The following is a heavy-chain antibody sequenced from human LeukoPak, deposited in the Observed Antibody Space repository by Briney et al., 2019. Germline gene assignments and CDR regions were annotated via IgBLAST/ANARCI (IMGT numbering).Heavy chain of an antibody. Sequence: PGGSLRLSCAASGFAFSSYDMQWVRQATGKGLEWVSAIGTAGDTYYPGSVKGRFTISRENAKNSLYLQMNSLRAGDTAVYYCARGWFDAFDIWGQGTMVTVSS. J-gene: IGHJ3*02. V-gene: IGHV3-13*01. CDR1: GFAFSSYD. D-gene: IGHD3-9*01. CDR2: IGTAGDT. CDR3: ARGWFDAFDI.